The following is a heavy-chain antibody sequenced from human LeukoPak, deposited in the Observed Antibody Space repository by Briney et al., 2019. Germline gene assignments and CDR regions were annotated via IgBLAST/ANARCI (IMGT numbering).Heavy chain of an antibody. D-gene: IGHD2-15*01. CDR1: GITFSSYG. V-gene: IGHV3-23*01. Sequence: GGSLRLSCAASGITFSSYGMSWVRQAPGKGLEWVSSISSTGGTTYYADSVKGRFTVSRDNSENMLYLQMNSLRAEDTAVYYCAQDLSYIGLDNWGQGTLVTVSS. J-gene: IGHJ4*02. CDR2: ISSTGGTT. CDR3: AQDLSYIGLDN.